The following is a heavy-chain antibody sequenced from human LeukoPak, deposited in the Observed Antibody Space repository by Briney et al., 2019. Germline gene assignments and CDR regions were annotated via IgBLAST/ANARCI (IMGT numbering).Heavy chain of an antibody. CDR1: GYSFTSYW. J-gene: IGHJ3*02. Sequence: GESLKISCKGAGYSFTSYWISGVRQMPGKGLEWRGRIDPSDSYTNYSPSFQGHVTISANNPISTAYLQWSSMKASDTAMYYCARPRFVTYYYDSSAPGTFDIWGQGTMVTVSS. V-gene: IGHV5-10-1*01. CDR2: IDPSDSYT. D-gene: IGHD3-22*01. CDR3: ARPRFVTYYYDSSAPGTFDI.